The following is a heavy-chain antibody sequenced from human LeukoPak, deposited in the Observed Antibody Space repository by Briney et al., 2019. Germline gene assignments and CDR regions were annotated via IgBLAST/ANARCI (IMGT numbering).Heavy chain of an antibody. V-gene: IGHV1-8*01. J-gene: IGHJ4*02. Sequence: ASVKVSFTASGYTFTSYDINWVRQATGQGLEWMGWMNPNSGNTGYAQKFQGRVTMTRNTSISTAYMELSSLRSEDTAVYYCARAPLIAAVDYWGQGTLVTVSS. CDR3: ARAPLIAAVDY. CDR2: MNPNSGNT. CDR1: GYTFTSYD. D-gene: IGHD6-25*01.